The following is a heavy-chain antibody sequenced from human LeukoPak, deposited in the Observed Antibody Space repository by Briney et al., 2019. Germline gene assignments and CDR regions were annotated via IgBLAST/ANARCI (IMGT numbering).Heavy chain of an antibody. CDR3: ATDHSMANTAWWFDP. V-gene: IGHV1-46*01. CDR1: GYTITNNY. D-gene: IGHD5-24*01. J-gene: IGHJ5*02. Sequence: ASVKVSCKASGYTITNNYMHWVRQAPGQGLEWMGVINPSGTGTSYAQKFQGRITMSRDTSTSTVYMELSSLRSEDAAFYYCATDHSMANTAWWFDPWGQGTLVTVSS. CDR2: INPSGTGT.